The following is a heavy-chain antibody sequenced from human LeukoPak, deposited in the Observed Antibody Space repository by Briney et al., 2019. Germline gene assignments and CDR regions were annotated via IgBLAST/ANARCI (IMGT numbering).Heavy chain of an antibody. J-gene: IGHJ5*02. Sequence: GESLRLSCAASGFTFSSYWMSWVRQAPGKGLEWVANIKQDGSEKYYVDSVKGRFTISRDNAKNSLYLQMNSLRAEDTAVYYCARRMGVPNNWFDPWGQGTLVTVSS. V-gene: IGHV3-7*03. CDR3: ARRMGVPNNWFDP. D-gene: IGHD2-2*01. CDR1: GFTFSSYW. CDR2: IKQDGSEK.